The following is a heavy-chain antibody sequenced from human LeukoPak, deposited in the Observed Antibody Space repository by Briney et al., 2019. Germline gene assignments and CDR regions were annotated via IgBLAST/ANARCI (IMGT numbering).Heavy chain of an antibody. D-gene: IGHD1-1*01. CDR3: ARDGGTDWYDP. J-gene: IGHJ5*02. CDR1: EFTISGYW. V-gene: IGHV3-7*01. Sequence: AGGSLRLSCVASEFTISGYWMTWVRQAPGKGLEWVANIKQDGSEKTYVDSVKGRFTISRDNVKKSIFLQMNSLRVEDTAMYYCARDGGTDWYDPWGQGTLVSVSS. CDR2: IKQDGSEK.